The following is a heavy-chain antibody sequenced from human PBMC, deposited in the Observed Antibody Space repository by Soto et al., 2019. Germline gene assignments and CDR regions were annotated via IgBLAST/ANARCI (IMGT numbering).Heavy chain of an antibody. D-gene: IGHD3-3*01. J-gene: IGHJ6*02. CDR3: ARGDFWSGYYYYYYYGMDV. CDR1: GFTFSSYA. Sequence: GGSLRLSCAASGFTFSSYAMHWVRQAPGKGLEWVAVISYDGSNKYYADPVKGRFTISRDNSKNTLYLQMNSLRAEDTAVYYCARGDFWSGYYYYYYYGMDVWGQGTTVTVSS. V-gene: IGHV3-30-3*01. CDR2: ISYDGSNK.